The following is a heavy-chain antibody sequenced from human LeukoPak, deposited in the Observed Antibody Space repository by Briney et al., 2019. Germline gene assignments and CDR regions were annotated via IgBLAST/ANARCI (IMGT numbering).Heavy chain of an antibody. Sequence: PGGSLRLSCAASGFTFSSFWIYWVRHAPGKGLGWVSRINGDGSETIYADSVKGRFTISRDNAKDTVYLQMNSLRAEDTAVYYCARVRMGDDFNPFDYWGQGTLVTVSS. J-gene: IGHJ4*02. CDR2: INGDGSET. V-gene: IGHV3-74*01. D-gene: IGHD3-16*01. CDR3: ARVRMGDDFNPFDY. CDR1: GFTFSSFW.